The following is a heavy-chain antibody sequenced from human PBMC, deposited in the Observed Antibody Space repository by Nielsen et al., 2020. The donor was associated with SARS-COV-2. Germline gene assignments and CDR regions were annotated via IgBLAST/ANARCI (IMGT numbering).Heavy chain of an antibody. J-gene: IGHJ3*02. CDR1: GFAVSSKH. D-gene: IGHD5-24*01. CDR3: AKDRAGDGYSAFYI. V-gene: IGHV3-53*01. CDR2: LFSDGST. Sequence: GGSLRLSCAASGFAVSSKHMSWVRQAPGKGLEWVSALFSDGSTSYADSVKGRFAISRDNSKNTLYLQVNSLRVEDTAVYYCAKDRAGDGYSAFYIWGQGTLVTVSS.